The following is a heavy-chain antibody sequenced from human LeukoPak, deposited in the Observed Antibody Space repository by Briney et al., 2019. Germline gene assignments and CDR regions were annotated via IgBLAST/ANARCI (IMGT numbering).Heavy chain of an antibody. D-gene: IGHD3-22*01. CDR3: ARDQYYYDSSGAFDI. CDR1: GFTFSTYS. CDR2: ISYDGTNE. Sequence: GGSLRLSCAASGFTFSTYSAHWVRQAPGRGLEWVAVISYDGTNENYADSVKGRFTISRDNSKNTLYLQMNSLRAEDTAVYYCARDQYYYDSSGAFDIWGQGTMVTVSS. V-gene: IGHV3-30*04. J-gene: IGHJ3*02.